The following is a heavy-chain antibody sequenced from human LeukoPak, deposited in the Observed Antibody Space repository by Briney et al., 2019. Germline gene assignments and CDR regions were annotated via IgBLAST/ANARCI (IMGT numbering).Heavy chain of an antibody. J-gene: IGHJ4*02. V-gene: IGHV3-64D*06. D-gene: IGHD5-12*01. CDR3: VKDRGGFIRDFDH. Sequence: GGSLRLSCSASGFIVSSYAIHWVRQAPGKGLEYVSAINYNGDSTSYTDSVKGRFTISRDNSKNTVYLQMSSLRADDTAVYYCVKDRGGFIRDFDHWGQVTLVTVSS. CDR1: GFIVSSYA. CDR2: INYNGDST.